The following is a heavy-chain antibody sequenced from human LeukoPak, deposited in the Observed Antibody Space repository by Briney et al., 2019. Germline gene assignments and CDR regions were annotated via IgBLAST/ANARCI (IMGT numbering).Heavy chain of an antibody. J-gene: IGHJ4*02. Sequence: GGPLRLSCAASGFTFSTYAMSWVRQAPGKGLEWVSGIIGSGGSTYYADSVKGRFTISRDNSKSTLYLQMNSLRIEDTAVYYCAQDMKASRWGQGTLVTVSS. CDR2: IIGSGGST. CDR1: GFTFSTYA. CDR3: AQDMKASR. V-gene: IGHV3-23*01.